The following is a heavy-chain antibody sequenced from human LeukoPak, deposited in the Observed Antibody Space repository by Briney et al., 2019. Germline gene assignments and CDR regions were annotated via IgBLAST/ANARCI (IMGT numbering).Heavy chain of an antibody. D-gene: IGHD3-10*01. Sequence: GGSLRLSCAASGFTFSTYAMSWVRQAPGKGLEWVSGINGGGNSTYYADSVKGRFSISRDNSKNTLFLQMNSLRAEDTAVYYCASSEFYYGFDVRGQGTTVTVSS. CDR2: INGGGNST. V-gene: IGHV3-23*01. CDR1: GFTFSTYA. CDR3: ASSEFYYGFDV. J-gene: IGHJ6*02.